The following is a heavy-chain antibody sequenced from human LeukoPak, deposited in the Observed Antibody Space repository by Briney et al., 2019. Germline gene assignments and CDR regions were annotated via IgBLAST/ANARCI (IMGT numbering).Heavy chain of an antibody. CDR1: GYSFDSFW. J-gene: IGHJ4*02. CDR3: ARARKYSYGPPLFDY. Sequence: KPGESLKISCKGSGYSFDSFWIGWVRRMPGKGLEWMGTIYAGDADSRYSPSLQGQATISADKSNSTAYLQWSSLKASDTATYYCARARKYSYGPPLFDYWGQGTLVTVSS. CDR2: IYAGDADS. D-gene: IGHD2-15*01. V-gene: IGHV5-51*01.